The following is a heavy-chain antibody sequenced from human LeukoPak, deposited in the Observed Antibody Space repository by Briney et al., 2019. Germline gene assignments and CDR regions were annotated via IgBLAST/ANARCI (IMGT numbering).Heavy chain of an antibody. D-gene: IGHD3-22*01. V-gene: IGHV4-39*02. CDR3: ARVPYYFDLSGFSFDV. J-gene: IGHJ2*01. CDR2: IYYTGST. CDR1: GDSISRSGYY. Sequence: SETLSLTCAVSGDSISRSGYYWAWIRLPPGKGLEWIGNIYYTGSTSYNSSLKSRVIMSVDTSKNHFSLNLSSVTAADTAVYYCARVPYYFDLSGFSFDVWGRGAVVTVSS.